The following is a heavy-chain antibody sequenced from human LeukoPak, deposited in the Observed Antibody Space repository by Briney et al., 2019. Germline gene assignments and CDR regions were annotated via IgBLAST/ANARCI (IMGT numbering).Heavy chain of an antibody. Sequence: SQTLSLTCTVSGGSISSGGYYWSWIQQPPGKGLEWIGYIYHSGSTYYNPSLKSRVTISVDTSKNQFSLKLSSVTAADTAVYYCASSVYYDFWSGYYTAPPFDYWGQGTLVTVSS. V-gene: IGHV4-30-2*01. CDR3: ASSVYYDFWSGYYTAPPFDY. CDR1: GGSISSGGYY. D-gene: IGHD3-3*01. CDR2: IYHSGST. J-gene: IGHJ4*02.